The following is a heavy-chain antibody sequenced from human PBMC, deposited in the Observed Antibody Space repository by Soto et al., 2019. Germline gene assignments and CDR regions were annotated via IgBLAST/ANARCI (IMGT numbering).Heavy chain of an antibody. D-gene: IGHD5-12*01. V-gene: IGHV1-69*12. Sequence: QVQLVQSGAEVKKPGSSVKVSCKASGGTFSSYAISWVRQAPGQGLEWMGGIIPIFGTANYAQKFQGRVTITADESTSTAYMELSSLRSEDTAVYYCARKFISDGYNLFGPQNYYYYGMDVWGQGTTVTVSS. J-gene: IGHJ6*02. CDR1: GGTFSSYA. CDR2: IIPIFGTA. CDR3: ARKFISDGYNLFGPQNYYYYGMDV.